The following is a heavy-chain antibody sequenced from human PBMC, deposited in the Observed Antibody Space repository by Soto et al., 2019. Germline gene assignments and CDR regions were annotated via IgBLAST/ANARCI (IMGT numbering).Heavy chain of an antibody. Sequence: PGGSLRLSCAASGFTFSSYAMSWVRQAPGKGLEWVGCIESKTDGGTTDYAAPVKGRFTISRDDSKNTLYLQMNSLKTEDTAVYYCTMSSYIYYYYYMDVWGKGTTVTVSS. D-gene: IGHD1-26*01. V-gene: IGHV3-15*04. J-gene: IGHJ6*03. CDR1: GFTFSSYA. CDR2: IESKTDGGTT. CDR3: TMSSYIYYYYYMDV.